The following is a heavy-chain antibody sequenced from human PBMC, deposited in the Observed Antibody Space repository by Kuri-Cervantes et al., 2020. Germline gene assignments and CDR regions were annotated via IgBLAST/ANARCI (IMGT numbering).Heavy chain of an antibody. V-gene: IGHV3-48*01. CDR2: IADTSSNR. CDR3: ARDNYHDRSGYSAGDY. J-gene: IGHJ4*02. D-gene: IGHD3-22*01. CDR1: GFTFSSYS. Sequence: GESLKISCAASGFTFSSYSMNWVRQAPGKGLEWVSFIADTSSNRYYADSVKGRFTISRDNAKNSLYLQMNSLRAEDTAVYYCARDNYHDRSGYSAGDYWGQGTLVTVSS.